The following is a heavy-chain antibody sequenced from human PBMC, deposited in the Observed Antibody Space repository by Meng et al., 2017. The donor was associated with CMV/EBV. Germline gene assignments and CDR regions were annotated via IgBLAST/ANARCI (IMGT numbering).Heavy chain of an antibody. CDR1: GFTFSSYG. Sequence: GESLKISCAASGFTFSSYGMHWLRQAPGKGLEWVAFIRYDGSNKYYADSVKGRFTISRDNSKNTLYLQMNSLRAEDTAVYYCAKGTRLRGSGMDVWGQGTTVTVSS. V-gene: IGHV3-30*02. CDR2: IRYDGSNK. J-gene: IGHJ6*02. D-gene: IGHD3-10*01. CDR3: AKGTRLRGSGMDV.